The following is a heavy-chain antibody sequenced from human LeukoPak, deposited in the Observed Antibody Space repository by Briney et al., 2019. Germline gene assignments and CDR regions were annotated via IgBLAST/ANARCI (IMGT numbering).Heavy chain of an antibody. Sequence: GGSLRLSCAVSGFTFSTFWMTWVRQAPGKGLEWVGNIKRDGSETYYVASVRGRFTISRDNAKNSLYLQMNSLRAEDTAVYFCARERETYNDYWGQGTLVIVSS. CDR2: IKRDGSET. CDR1: GFTFSTFW. V-gene: IGHV3-7*01. J-gene: IGHJ4*02. CDR3: ARERETYNDY. D-gene: IGHD1-1*01.